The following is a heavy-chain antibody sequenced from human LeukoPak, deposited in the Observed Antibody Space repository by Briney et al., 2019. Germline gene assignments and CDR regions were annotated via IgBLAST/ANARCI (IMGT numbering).Heavy chain of an antibody. D-gene: IGHD2-15*01. CDR1: GFTFDDYG. V-gene: IGHV3-20*04. J-gene: IGHJ6*03. Sequence: GGSLRLSCAASGFTFDDYGLSWVRQAPGKGLEWVSGINWNGGSTGYADSVKGRFTISRDNAKNSLFLQMNSLRAEDTAVYYCARVLRYCSGGNCYSGGLGYMDVWGKGTTVTISS. CDR3: ARVLRYCSGGNCYSGGLGYMDV. CDR2: INWNGGST.